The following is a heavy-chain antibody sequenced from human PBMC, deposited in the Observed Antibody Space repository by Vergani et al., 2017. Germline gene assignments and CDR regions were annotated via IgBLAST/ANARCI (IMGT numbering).Heavy chain of an antibody. Sequence: QVHLQESGPGVVKPLDTLSLTCTVSGGSISGVSYYLSWVRQPAGKGLEWIGRIYYSGRTDYYPSLESRVTISVDTSKNTFSLKLNSVTAADTAIYYCARDSAVGGTFDSWGQGTLVSVSS. CDR3: ARDSAVGGTFDS. V-gene: IGHV4-61*02. CDR1: GGSISGVSYY. D-gene: IGHD1-26*01. J-gene: IGHJ4*02. CDR2: IYYSGRT.